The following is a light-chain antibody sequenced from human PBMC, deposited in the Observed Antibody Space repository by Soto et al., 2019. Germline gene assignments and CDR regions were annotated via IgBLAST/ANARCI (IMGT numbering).Light chain of an antibody. Sequence: DLQITQSLSCMSHSVGYVVTLTCPASQSISSYLDWYQQKPGKAPKLLIYAASSLQSGVPSRFSGSGSGTDFTLTISSLQPEDFATYYCQKSYSTPRKFGQGTKVDNK. V-gene: IGKV1-39*01. CDR2: AAS. CDR3: QKSYSTPRK. CDR1: QSISSY. J-gene: IGKJ1*01.